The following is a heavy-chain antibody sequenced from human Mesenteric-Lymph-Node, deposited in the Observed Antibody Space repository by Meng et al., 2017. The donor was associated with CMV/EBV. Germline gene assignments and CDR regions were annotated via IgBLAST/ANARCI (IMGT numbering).Heavy chain of an antibody. D-gene: IGHD2-2*02. CDR1: GYTPINYP. Sequence: SVKVSCKASGYTPINYPISWVRQAPGQGLEWMGGIIPIFGTANYAQKFQGRVTITTDESTSTAYMELSSLRSEDTAVYYCASNKWNRACSSTSCYTSDYWGQGTLVTVSS. CDR2: IIPIFGTA. CDR3: ASNKWNRACSSTSCYTSDY. V-gene: IGHV1-69*05. J-gene: IGHJ4*02.